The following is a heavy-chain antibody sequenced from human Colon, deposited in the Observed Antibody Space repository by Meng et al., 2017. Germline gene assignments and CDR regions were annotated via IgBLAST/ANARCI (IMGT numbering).Heavy chain of an antibody. CDR2: VYYTGGA. V-gene: IGHV4-61*03. D-gene: IGHD1-26*01. J-gene: IGHJ4*02. CDR3: ARGRGSYSSIDF. Sequence: EGWGPIMEAPSHTLSLPCTLSGCSVSSPSYYWSWIRQTPGKGLEWIGYVYYTGGANYNPSLKSRVTISVDTSKNHFSLNLTSVTAADTAVYYCARGRGSYSSIDFWGQGTLVTVSS. CDR1: GCSVSSPSYY.